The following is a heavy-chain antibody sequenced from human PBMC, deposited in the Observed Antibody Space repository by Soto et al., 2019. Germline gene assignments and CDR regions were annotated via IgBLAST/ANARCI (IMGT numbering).Heavy chain of an antibody. CDR3: AKKVNSGSGSQYFDY. CDR2: FRGSGDDGTT. CDR1: GLTLTGIS. V-gene: IGHV3-23*01. J-gene: IGHJ4*02. D-gene: IGHD3-10*01. Sequence: EVQLLESGGALFQPGGSLGPSWPAPGLTLTGISMSGVRRAPGKGLEGVQGFRGSGDDGTTYYADSVKGRFTISRDNSKNMLFLQMNSLRAEDTAIYYCAKKVNSGSGSQYFDYWGQGTLVTVSS.